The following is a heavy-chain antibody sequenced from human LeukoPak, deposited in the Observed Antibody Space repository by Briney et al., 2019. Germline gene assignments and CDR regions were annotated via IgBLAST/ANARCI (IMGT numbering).Heavy chain of an antibody. V-gene: IGHV3-9*01. D-gene: IGHD1-20*01. CDR1: GFTFDDYA. Sequence: GGSLRLSCAASGFTFDDYAMHWVRQAPGKGLEWVSGISWNSGSIGYADSVKGRFTISRDNAKDSLYLQMNSLRAEDTAVYYCARDLADNWNDENYWGQGALVTVSS. J-gene: IGHJ4*02. CDR3: ARDLADNWNDENY. CDR2: ISWNSGSI.